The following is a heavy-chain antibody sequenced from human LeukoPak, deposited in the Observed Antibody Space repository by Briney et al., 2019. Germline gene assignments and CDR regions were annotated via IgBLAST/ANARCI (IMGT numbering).Heavy chain of an antibody. J-gene: IGHJ4*02. V-gene: IGHV4-39*07. CDR3: AREAVHYGSGSHDY. D-gene: IGHD3-10*01. Sequence: PSETLSLTCTVSGGSISSSSYYWGWIRQPPGKGLEWIGSIYYSGSTYYNPSLKSRVTISVDTSKNQFSLKLSSVTAADTAMYYCAREAVHYGSGSHDYWGQGTLVAVSS. CDR2: IYYSGST. CDR1: GGSISSSSYY.